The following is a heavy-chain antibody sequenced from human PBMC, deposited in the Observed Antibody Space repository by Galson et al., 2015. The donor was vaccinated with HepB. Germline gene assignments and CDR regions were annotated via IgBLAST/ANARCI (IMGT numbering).Heavy chain of an antibody. V-gene: IGHV1-69*13. CDR2: IIPIFASP. CDR1: GGTFSSYA. J-gene: IGHJ5*02. D-gene: IGHD4-17*01. CDR3: ARDHGDYGTVLFDP. Sequence: SVKVSCKASGGTFSSYAISWVRQAPGQGLQWMGGIIPIFASPNYAQKFQGRVTITADDSTTTAYMELSSLRSEDTAVYYCARDHGDYGTVLFDPRGQGTLVTVSS.